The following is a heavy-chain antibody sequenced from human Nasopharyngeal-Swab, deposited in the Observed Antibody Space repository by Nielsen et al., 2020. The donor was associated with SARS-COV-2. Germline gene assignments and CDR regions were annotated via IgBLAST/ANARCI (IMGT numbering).Heavy chain of an antibody. J-gene: IGHJ4*02. V-gene: IGHV3-30*04. CDR3: ARDTYHFWSGYRYFDS. D-gene: IGHD3-3*01. CDR2: VSYDGSNE. CDR1: GFTSSFYA. Sequence: GESLQISCAASGFTSSFYAMHWVRQAPGKGLEWVAVVSYDGSNEHCADSVKGRFTISRDNSKNSLYLQINSLRVEDTAMYYCARDTYHFWSGYRYFDSWGQGTLVTVSS.